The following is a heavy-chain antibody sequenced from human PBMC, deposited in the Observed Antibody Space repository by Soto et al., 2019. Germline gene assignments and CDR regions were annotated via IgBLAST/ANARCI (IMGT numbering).Heavy chain of an antibody. Sequence: QVQLVQSGAEVKKPGSSVKVSCKASGGTFNSYPISWVRQAPGQGLEWMGGIIPILGTANYAQKFQGRVTXXXXXXXXXXXMELSSLRSEDTALYYCSSLKLMYGDYYGRDVWGQGTTVIVSS. V-gene: IGHV1-69*01. D-gene: IGHD4-17*01. CDR1: GGTFNSYP. CDR2: IIPILGTA. CDR3: SSLKLMYGDYYGRDV. J-gene: IGHJ6*02.